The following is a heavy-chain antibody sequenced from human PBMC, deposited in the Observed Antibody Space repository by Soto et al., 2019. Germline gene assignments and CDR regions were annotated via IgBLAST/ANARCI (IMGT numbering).Heavy chain of an antibody. D-gene: IGHD6-13*01. V-gene: IGHV3-53*01. CDR2: IYTGGGT. J-gene: IGHJ5*02. CDR1: GFTVSSNY. CDR3: VRHSNSWYGGS. Sequence: EVQLVESGGGLIKPGGSLRLSCAASGFTVSSNYMSWVRQAPGKGLEWVSVIYTGGGTYYADSVKGRFTISRDNSKNTLYLQMNSLRVEDTAVYYCVRHSNSWYGGSWGQGTLVTVSS.